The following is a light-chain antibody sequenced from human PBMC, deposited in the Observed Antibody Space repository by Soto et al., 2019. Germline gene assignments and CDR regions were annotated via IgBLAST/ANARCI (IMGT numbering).Light chain of an antibody. CDR2: VGTGGIVG. Sequence: QLVLTQPPSASASLGASVTLTCTLSSGYSDYKVDWYQQRPGKGPRFVMRVGTGGIVGSKGDGIPDRFSVLGSGLNRYLTIKNIQEEDESDYHCGADHGSGTHLVFYVFGTGTKLTVL. CDR1: SGYSDYK. CDR3: GADHGSGTHLVFYV. V-gene: IGLV9-49*01. J-gene: IGLJ1*01.